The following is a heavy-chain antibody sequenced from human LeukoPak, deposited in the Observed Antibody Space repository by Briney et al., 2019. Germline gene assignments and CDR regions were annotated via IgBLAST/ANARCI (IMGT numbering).Heavy chain of an antibody. J-gene: IGHJ5*02. Sequence: GGSLRLSCAASGFTFSSYSMNWVRQAPGKGLEWVSSISSTSSYIYYADSVKGQFTISRDNAKDSLFLQLSSLRAEDTAMYYCARVEAVAGNWGGLDPWGQGTLVTVSS. V-gene: IGHV3-21*01. CDR1: GFTFSSYS. CDR3: ARVEAVAGNWGGLDP. CDR2: ISSTSSYI. D-gene: IGHD6-19*01.